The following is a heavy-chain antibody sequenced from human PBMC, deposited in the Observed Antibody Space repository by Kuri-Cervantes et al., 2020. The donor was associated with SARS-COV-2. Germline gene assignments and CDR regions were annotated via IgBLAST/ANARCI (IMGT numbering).Heavy chain of an antibody. Sequence: GESLKISCAASGFIFSNAWMSWVRQAPGKGLEWIGRIKSRADGGTRDYAAPVKGRFTMSRDDSTNTLYLQMNSLRAEDTAVYYCARLVFVDAFDIWGQGTMVTVSS. V-gene: IGHV3-15*01. J-gene: IGHJ3*02. CDR2: IKSRADGGTR. CDR3: ARLVFVDAFDI. D-gene: IGHD2-2*01. CDR1: GFIFSNAW.